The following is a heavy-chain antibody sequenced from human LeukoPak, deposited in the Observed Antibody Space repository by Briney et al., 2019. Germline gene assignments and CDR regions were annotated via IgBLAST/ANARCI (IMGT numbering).Heavy chain of an antibody. CDR1: GFTFTTFTTFTRYG. V-gene: IGHV3-23*01. J-gene: IGHJ4*01. D-gene: IGHD3-22*01. Sequence: GGSLRLSCAASGFTFTTFTTFTRYGMNWVRQAPGKGLEWVSGMSGSGDTTYYADSVTRQITISRHYLKNTLYLQLNSRRSEDTGVYYCATNYYDSSGSKDYWGQGTLVTVSS. CDR2: MSGSGDTT. CDR3: ATNYYDSSGSKDY.